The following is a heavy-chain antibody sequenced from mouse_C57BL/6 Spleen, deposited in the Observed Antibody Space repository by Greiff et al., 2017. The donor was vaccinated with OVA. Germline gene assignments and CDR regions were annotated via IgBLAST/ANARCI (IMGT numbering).Heavy chain of an antibody. V-gene: IGHV5-4*01. Sequence: EVQVVESGGGLVKPGGSLKLSCAASGFTFSSYAMSWVRQTPEKRLEWVATISDGGSYTYYPDNVKGRFTISRDNAKNNLYLQMSHLKSEDTAMYYCARGDGYYGYFDVWGTGTTVTVSS. D-gene: IGHD2-3*01. CDR1: GFTFSSYA. CDR3: ARGDGYYGYFDV. J-gene: IGHJ1*03. CDR2: ISDGGSYT.